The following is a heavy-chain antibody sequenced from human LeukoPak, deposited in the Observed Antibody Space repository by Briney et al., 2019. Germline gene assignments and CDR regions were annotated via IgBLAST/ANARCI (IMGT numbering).Heavy chain of an antibody. D-gene: IGHD2-2*01. J-gene: IGHJ3*02. CDR1: GGSFSGYY. CDR3: ASTRRYCSSTSCQRAFDI. V-gene: IGHV4-34*01. Sequence: SETLSLTCAVSGGSFSGYYWSWIRQPPGKGLEWIGEINHSGSTNYNPSLKSRVTISVDTSKNQFSLKLSSVTAADTAVYYCASTRRYCSSTSCQRAFDIWGQGTMVTVSS. CDR2: INHSGST.